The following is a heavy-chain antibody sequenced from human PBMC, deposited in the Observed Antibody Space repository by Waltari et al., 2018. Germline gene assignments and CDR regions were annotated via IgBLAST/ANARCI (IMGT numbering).Heavy chain of an antibody. V-gene: IGHV3-21*01. CDR2: ISTSTKYI. CDR3: APTAVTYDY. CDR1: GFTFSSYS. J-gene: IGHJ4*02. D-gene: IGHD4-17*01. Sequence: EVQLVESGGGLVKPGGSLRLPCEGSGFTFSSYSLNWVRQAPGKGLEWVSCISTSTKYIRYADAVKGRFTISRDNAKNSLYLQMNNLRAEDTAVYYCAPTAVTYDYWGQGILVTVSS.